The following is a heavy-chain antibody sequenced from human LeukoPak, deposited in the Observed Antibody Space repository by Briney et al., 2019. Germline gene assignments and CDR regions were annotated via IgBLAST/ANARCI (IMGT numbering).Heavy chain of an antibody. Sequence: GGSLRLSCAASGFTFSSYAMSWVRQAPGKGLEWVSAITDSGGNTFYADSVKGRFTISRDDSKNTVHLQMDSLRPEDTAVYYCAREGHSSGYCGVFDIWGQGTTVSVSS. CDR1: GFTFSSYA. CDR3: AREGHSSGYCGVFDI. CDR2: ITDSGGNT. D-gene: IGHD3-22*01. V-gene: IGHV3-23*01. J-gene: IGHJ3*02.